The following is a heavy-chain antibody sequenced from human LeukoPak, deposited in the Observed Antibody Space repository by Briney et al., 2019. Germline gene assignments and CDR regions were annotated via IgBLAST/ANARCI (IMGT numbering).Heavy chain of an antibody. CDR1: GDSISSYY. CDR3: ARPARYCSGGSCWDS. Sequence: PSETLSLTRTVSGDSISSYYWSWIRQPPGKGLEWIGNIYYSGNTNYNPSLKSRVTISVDTSKNQFSLKLTSVTAADTAIYYCARPARYCSGGSCWDSWGQGTLVTVSS. CDR2: IYYSGNT. J-gene: IGHJ4*02. V-gene: IGHV4-59*01. D-gene: IGHD2-15*01.